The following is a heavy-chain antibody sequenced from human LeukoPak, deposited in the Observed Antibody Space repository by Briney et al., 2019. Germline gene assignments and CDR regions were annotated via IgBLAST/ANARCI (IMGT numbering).Heavy chain of an antibody. V-gene: IGHV4-39*01. J-gene: IGHJ6*03. CDR1: GGSISSNNYY. CDR2: IYYSGTT. CDR3: ARLSPWEFTYYYYYMDV. D-gene: IGHD3-10*01. Sequence: PSETLSLTCTVSGGSISSNNYYWGWIRQPPGKGPEWIGSIYYSGTTYYNPSLESRVTISVDTSKNQFSLKLSSVTAADTAVYFCARLSPWEFTYYYYYMDVWGKGTTVTVSS.